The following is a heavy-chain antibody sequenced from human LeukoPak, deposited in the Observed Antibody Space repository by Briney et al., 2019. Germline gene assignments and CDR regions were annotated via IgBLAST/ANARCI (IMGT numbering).Heavy chain of an antibody. CDR2: INHRGST. J-gene: IGHJ4*02. CDR1: GGSFSGYY. CDR3: ARASSAY. V-gene: IGHV4-34*01. Sequence: SETLSLTCGVYGGSFSGYYWNWIRQPPGKGLEWIGEINHRGSTNYNPSLKSRVTISVDTSKNQFSLKLSSVTAADTAVYYCARASSAYWGQGTLVTVSS.